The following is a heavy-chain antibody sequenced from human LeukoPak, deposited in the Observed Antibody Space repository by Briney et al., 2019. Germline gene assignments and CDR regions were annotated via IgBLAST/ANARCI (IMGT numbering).Heavy chain of an antibody. CDR2: ISGSGGRT. CDR3: ARSRGDYMSDAFDI. J-gene: IGHJ3*02. Sequence: GSLRLSCAASGFTFSSYAMSWVRQAPGKGLEWASAISGSGGRTYYADSVKGRFTISRDNSKNTLYLQMNSLRAEDTAVYYCARSRGDYMSDAFDIWGQGTMVTVSS. CDR1: GFTFSSYA. D-gene: IGHD4-17*01. V-gene: IGHV3-23*01.